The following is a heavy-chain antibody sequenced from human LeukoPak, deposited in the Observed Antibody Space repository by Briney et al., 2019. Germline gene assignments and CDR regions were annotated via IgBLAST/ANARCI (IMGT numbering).Heavy chain of an antibody. CDR3: ARDLTWELLKVYYFDY. D-gene: IGHD1-26*01. CDR2: ISAYNGNT. V-gene: IGHV1-18*01. CDR1: GHTFTSYG. Sequence: ASVKVSCKASGHTFTSYGISWVRQAPGQGLEWMGWISAYNGNTNYARKLQGRVTMTTDTSTSTAYMELRSLRSDDTAVYYCARDLTWELLKVYYFDYWGQGTLVTVSS. J-gene: IGHJ4*02.